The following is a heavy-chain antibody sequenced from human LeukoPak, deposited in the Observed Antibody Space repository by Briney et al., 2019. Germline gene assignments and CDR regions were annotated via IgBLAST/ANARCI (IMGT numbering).Heavy chain of an antibody. V-gene: IGHV5-51*01. D-gene: IGHD3-16*01. CDR1: GYSFTSYW. CDR3: ARRSSEVGGWFDP. CDR2: IYPGDSDT. J-gene: IGHJ5*02. Sequence: GESLKISCKGSGYSFTSYWIGWVRQMPGKGLEWMGIIYPGDSDTRYSPSFQGQVTISADKSISTAYLQWSSLKTSDTAMYYCARRSSEVGGWFDPWGQGTLVTVSS.